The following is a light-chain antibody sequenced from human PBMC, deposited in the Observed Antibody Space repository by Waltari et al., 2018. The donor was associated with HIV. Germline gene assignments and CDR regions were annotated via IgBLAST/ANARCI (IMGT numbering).Light chain of an antibody. Sequence: QSALTQPASVSGSPGQSITISCTGTSSDVGGYTYVSWYQHHPGKAPKLMIYEVRNRPSGVSNRFSGSKSGNTASLTISGLQAEDEADYFCSSYRSSSTPVVFGGGTKLTVL. V-gene: IGLV2-14*01. J-gene: IGLJ2*01. CDR1: SSDVGGYTY. CDR3: SSYRSSSTPVV. CDR2: EVR.